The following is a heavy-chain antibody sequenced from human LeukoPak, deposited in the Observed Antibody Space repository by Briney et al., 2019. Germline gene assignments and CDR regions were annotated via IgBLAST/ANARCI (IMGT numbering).Heavy chain of an antibody. V-gene: IGHV1-18*04. Sequence: ASVKVSCKASGYTFTSYGISWVRQAPGQGLEWMGWISAYNGITNYAQKLQGRVTMTTDTSTSTAYMELRSLRSDDTAVYYCASHYGDYEDWDFWSDPWGQGTLVTVSS. CDR2: ISAYNGIT. J-gene: IGHJ5*02. CDR3: ASHYGDYEDWDFWSDP. D-gene: IGHD4-17*01. CDR1: GYTFTSYG.